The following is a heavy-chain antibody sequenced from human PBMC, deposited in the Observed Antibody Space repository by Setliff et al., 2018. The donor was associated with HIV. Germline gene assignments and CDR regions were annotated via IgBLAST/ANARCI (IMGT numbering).Heavy chain of an antibody. CDR3: AGSRGYFVQAG. J-gene: IGHJ4*02. Sequence: GESLTISCAASGFPFTNYWMNWVRQAPGKGLEWVANRKTDGSEKYYVDSVRGRFTISRDNAKNSLYLQMNSLRAEDTAVYYCAGSRGYFVQAGWGQGTLVTVSS. CDR1: GFPFTNYW. CDR2: RKTDGSEK. V-gene: IGHV3-7*01. D-gene: IGHD3-22*01.